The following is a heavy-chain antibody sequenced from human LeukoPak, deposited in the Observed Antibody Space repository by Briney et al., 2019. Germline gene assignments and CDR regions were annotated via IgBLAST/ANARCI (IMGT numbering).Heavy chain of an antibody. CDR1: GFTFSSYS. Sequence: GGSLRLSCAASGFTFSSYSMNWVRQAPGKGLEWVSSISSSSSYIYYADSVKGRFTISRDNAKNSLYLQMNSLRAEDTAVYYCAREEADREFDYWGQGTLVTVSS. CDR2: ISSSSSYI. V-gene: IGHV3-21*01. D-gene: IGHD3-22*01. J-gene: IGHJ4*02. CDR3: AREEADREFDY.